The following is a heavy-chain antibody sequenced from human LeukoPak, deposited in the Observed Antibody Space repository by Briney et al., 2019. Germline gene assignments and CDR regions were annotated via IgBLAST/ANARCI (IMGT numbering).Heavy chain of an antibody. CDR1: GYTFTGYY. V-gene: IGHV1-2*02. CDR3: ARTSYYDSSGYYYGDAFDI. Sequence: ASVKVSCKTSGYTFTGYYMHWVRQAPGQGLEWMGWINPDSGGTNYAQKFQGRVTMTRDTSISTAYMELSRLRSDDTAVYYCARTSYYDSSGYYYGDAFDIWGQGTMVTVSS. D-gene: IGHD3-22*01. CDR2: INPDSGGT. J-gene: IGHJ3*02.